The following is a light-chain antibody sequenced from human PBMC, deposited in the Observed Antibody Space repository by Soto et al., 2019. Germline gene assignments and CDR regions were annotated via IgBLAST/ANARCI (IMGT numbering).Light chain of an antibody. CDR1: QSVSSSY. CDR2: GAS. Sequence: EIVLTQSPGTLSLSPGERATLSCRASQSVSSSYLAWYQQKPGQAPRLRIYGASSRATGIPDRFSGSGSGTDFTLTISRLEPEDFAVYHCHQYGTSPETFGQGTKLEIK. CDR3: HQYGTSPET. V-gene: IGKV3-20*01. J-gene: IGKJ2*01.